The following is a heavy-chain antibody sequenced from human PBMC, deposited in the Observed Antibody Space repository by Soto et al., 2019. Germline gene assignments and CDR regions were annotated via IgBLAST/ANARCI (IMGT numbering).Heavy chain of an antibody. CDR3: ARMGQWRVPGDYYYGMDV. V-gene: IGHV3-53*01. D-gene: IGHD6-19*01. CDR1: GLTVSSNY. CDR2: TYTGGDT. Sequence: EVQLVESGGGLIQPGGSLRLSCEASGLTVSSNYMNWVRQTPGKGLEWVSLTYTGGDTFYAASVKGRFTVSRDNSKNTLYLQMNSLRAGDTAVYYCARMGQWRVPGDYYYGMDVWGQGTSVTVSS. J-gene: IGHJ6*02.